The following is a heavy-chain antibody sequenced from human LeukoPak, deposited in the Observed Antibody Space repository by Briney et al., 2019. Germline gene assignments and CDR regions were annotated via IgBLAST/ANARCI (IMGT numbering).Heavy chain of an antibody. J-gene: IGHJ4*02. CDR2: ISNSGNTI. V-gene: IGHV3-11*04. D-gene: IGHD6-6*01. CDR3: ARAGDSSSGYFDY. Sequence: GGSLRLSCAASGFTFSDYYMSWIRQAPGKGLEWVSYISNSGNTIYYSDSVKGRFTISRDNAKNSLYLQMNSLRAEDTALYYCARAGDSSSGYFDYWGQGTLVTDSS. CDR1: GFTFSDYY.